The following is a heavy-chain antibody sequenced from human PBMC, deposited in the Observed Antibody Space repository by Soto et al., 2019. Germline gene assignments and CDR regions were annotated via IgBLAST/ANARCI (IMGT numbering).Heavy chain of an antibody. CDR1: GGTFSSYA. Sequence: SVKVSCKASGGTFSSYAISWVRQAPGQGLEWMGGIIPILGTANYAQKFQGRVTITADKSTSTAYMELRSLRSEDTAVYYCAVVVVPAAPPLYYYYGMDVWGQGTTVTVSS. CDR2: IIPILGTA. J-gene: IGHJ6*02. D-gene: IGHD2-2*01. CDR3: AVVVVPAAPPLYYYYGMDV. V-gene: IGHV1-69*10.